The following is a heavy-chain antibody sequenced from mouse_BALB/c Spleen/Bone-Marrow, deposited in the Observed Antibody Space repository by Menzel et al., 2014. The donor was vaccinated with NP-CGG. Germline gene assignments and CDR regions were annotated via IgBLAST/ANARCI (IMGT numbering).Heavy chain of an antibody. CDR1: GFSLTSYG. D-gene: IGHD2-1*01. Sequence: QVQLQQPGPGLVAPSQSLSITCTVSGFSLTSYGVHCVRQPPGKGLEWLGVIWAGGSTNYNSALMSRLSISKDSSKSQVFLKMNSLQTDDTAMYYCARDENYYGNYGTMDYWGQGTSVTVSS. V-gene: IGHV2-9*02. CDR2: IWAGGST. CDR3: ARDENYYGNYGTMDY. J-gene: IGHJ4*01.